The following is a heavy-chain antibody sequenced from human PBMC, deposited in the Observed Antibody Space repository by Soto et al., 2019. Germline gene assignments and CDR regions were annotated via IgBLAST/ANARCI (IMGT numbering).Heavy chain of an antibody. CDR3: AKGGYSSGWLEPINYYYMDV. J-gene: IGHJ6*03. D-gene: IGHD6-19*01. Sequence: PGGSLRLSCAASGFTFDDYAMHWVRQAPGKGLEWASGISWNSGSIGYADSVKGRFTISRDNSKNTLYLQMNSLRAEDTAVYYCAKGGYSSGWLEPINYYYMDVWGKGTTVTVSS. CDR2: ISWNSGSI. CDR1: GFTFDDYA. V-gene: IGHV3-9*01.